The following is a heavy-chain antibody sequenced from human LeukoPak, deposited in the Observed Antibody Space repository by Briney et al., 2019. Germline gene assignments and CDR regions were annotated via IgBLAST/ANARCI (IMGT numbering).Heavy chain of an antibody. CDR2: IYYGGNT. J-gene: IGHJ4*02. CDR3: ARLTRRSGNYFDY. CDR1: GDSVSSSNYY. D-gene: IGHD1-1*01. V-gene: IGHV4-61*01. Sequence: KPSETLSLTCAVSGDSVSSSNYYWSWIRQPPGKGLEWIGYIYYGGNTNYNPSLQGRVTISVDTSKSQFSLKLSSVTAADTAVYYCARLTRRSGNYFDYWGQGTLVTVSS.